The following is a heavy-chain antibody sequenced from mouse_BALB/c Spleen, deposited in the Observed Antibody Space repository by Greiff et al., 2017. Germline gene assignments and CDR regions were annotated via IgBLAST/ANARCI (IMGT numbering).Heavy chain of an antibody. V-gene: IGHV5-12-1*01. CDR1: GFAFSSYD. CDR2: ISSGGGST. D-gene: IGHD2-4*01. CDR3: ARHYDYDGPY. Sequence: EVKVEESGGGLVKPGGSLKLSCAASGFAFSSYDMSWVRQTPEKRLEWVAYISSGGGSTYYPDTVKGRFTISRDNAKNTLYLQMSSLKSEDTAMYYCARHYDYDGPYWGQGTLVTVSA. J-gene: IGHJ3*01.